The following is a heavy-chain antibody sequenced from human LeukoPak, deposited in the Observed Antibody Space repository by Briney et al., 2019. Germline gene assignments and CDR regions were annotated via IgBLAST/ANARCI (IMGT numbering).Heavy chain of an antibody. CDR3: ARDQEGFVY. CDR1: GYTFTSNY. CDR2: IYPRDGST. V-gene: IGHV1-46*01. J-gene: IGHJ4*02. Sequence: ASVTVSCMASGYTFTSNYIHWVRQAPGQGLEWMGMIYPRDGSTSYAQKFQGRVTVTRDTSTSTVHMELSGLRSEDTAVYYCARDQEGFVYWGQGTLVTVSS.